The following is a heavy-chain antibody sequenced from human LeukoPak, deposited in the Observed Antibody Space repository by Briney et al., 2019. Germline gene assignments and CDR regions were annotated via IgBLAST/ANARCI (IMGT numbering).Heavy chain of an antibody. CDR2: ISGYNGNT. V-gene: IGHV1-18*01. CDR1: GYTFTSYG. Sequence: ASVKVSCKASGYTFTSYGISWVRQAPGQGLEWMGWISGYNGNTNYAQKLQGRVTMTTDTSTSTAYMELRSLRSDDTAVYYCARAATVTGEPGFDYWGQGTLVTVSS. D-gene: IGHD1-14*01. J-gene: IGHJ4*02. CDR3: ARAATVTGEPGFDY.